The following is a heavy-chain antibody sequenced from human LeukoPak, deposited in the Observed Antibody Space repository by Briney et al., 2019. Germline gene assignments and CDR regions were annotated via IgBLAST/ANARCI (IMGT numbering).Heavy chain of an antibody. D-gene: IGHD4-23*01. CDR2: ISRDETNK. CDR1: GFTFSDHC. Sequence: GGSLRLSCAASGFTFSDHCIHWVRQASGKGRVWVSRISRDETNKSYAGSVKGRFTISRDNAKSTLYLQMNSLRAEDTAVYYCARGPYDFGGNSATGFDYWGQGTLVTVSS. J-gene: IGHJ4*02. CDR3: ARGPYDFGGNSATGFDY. V-gene: IGHV3-74*01.